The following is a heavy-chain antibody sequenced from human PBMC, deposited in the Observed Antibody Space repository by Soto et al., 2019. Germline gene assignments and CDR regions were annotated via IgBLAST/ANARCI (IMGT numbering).Heavy chain of an antibody. CDR1: GYTFTSYD. CDR3: AREMTTRGMEV. CDR2: MNPNSGNT. D-gene: IGHD1-1*01. V-gene: IGHV1-8*01. Sequence: QVHLVQSGAEVKKPGASVKVSCKASGYTFTSYDINWVRQATGQGLEWMGWMNPNSGNTGYAQKFQGRVTMTRNTSISTAYMELSSLRSEETALYYCAREMTTRGMEVWGQGTRVNVSS. J-gene: IGHJ6*02.